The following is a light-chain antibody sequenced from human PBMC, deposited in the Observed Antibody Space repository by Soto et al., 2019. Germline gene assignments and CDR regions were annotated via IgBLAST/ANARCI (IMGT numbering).Light chain of an antibody. V-gene: IGLV4-69*01. J-gene: IGLJ3*02. CDR3: QTWGTGIRV. Sequence: QSMLTQSPSASASLGASVKLTCTLSSGHNSYAIAWHQQQPEKGPRYLMKLNSDGSHSKGDGIPDRFSGSSSGAERYLTISSLQSEDEADYYCQTWGTGIRVFGGGTKLTVL. CDR1: SGHNSYA. CDR2: LNSDGSH.